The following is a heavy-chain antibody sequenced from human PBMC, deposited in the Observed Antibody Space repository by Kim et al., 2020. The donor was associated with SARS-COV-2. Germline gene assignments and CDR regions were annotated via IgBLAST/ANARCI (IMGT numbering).Heavy chain of an antibody. CDR2: INPNSGGT. D-gene: IGHD3-16*02. Sequence: ASVKVSCKASGYTFTGYYMHWVRQAPGQGLEWMGRINPNSGGTNYAQKFQGRVTMTRDTSISTAYMELSRLRSDDTAVYYCARATRREGELSVQTWFDPWGQGTLVTVSS. CDR3: ARATRREGELSVQTWFDP. J-gene: IGHJ5*02. CDR1: GYTFTGYY. V-gene: IGHV1-2*06.